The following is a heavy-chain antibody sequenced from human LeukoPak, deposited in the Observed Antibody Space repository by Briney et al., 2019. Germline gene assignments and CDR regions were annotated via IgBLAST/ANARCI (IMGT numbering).Heavy chain of an antibody. D-gene: IGHD3-16*02. CDR3: ARSPSSFDP. Sequence: PVGSLRVSRTASAFTFGDYTMSWVRQAPGKGLEWVSSISSRGDTIDYADSVKGRFTISRDNAKNSLYLQMNSLRAEDTAVYYCARSPSSFDPWGQ. V-gene: IGHV3-48*01. CDR2: ISSRGDTI. J-gene: IGHJ5*02. CDR1: AFTFGDYT.